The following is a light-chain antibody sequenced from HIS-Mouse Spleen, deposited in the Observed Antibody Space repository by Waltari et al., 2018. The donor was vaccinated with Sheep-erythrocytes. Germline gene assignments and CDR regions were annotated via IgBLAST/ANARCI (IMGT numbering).Light chain of an antibody. Sequence: QSALTQPRSGSGSPGQSVTISCTATSSDVGGYNYVSWYQQHPGKAPKLMIYDVSKRPSGVPDRFSGSKSGNTASLTISGLQAEDEADYYCCSYAGSYNHVFATGTKVTVL. CDR1: SSDVGGYNY. V-gene: IGLV2-11*01. J-gene: IGLJ1*01. CDR2: DVS. CDR3: CSYAGSYNHV.